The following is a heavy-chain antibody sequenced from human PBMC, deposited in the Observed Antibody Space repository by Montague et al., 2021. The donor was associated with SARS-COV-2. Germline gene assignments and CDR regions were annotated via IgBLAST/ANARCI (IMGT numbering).Heavy chain of an antibody. V-gene: IGHV4-39*01. CDR3: ARLLTGLEPPFDP. CDR2: IYYSGRT. J-gene: IGHJ5*02. CDR1: GDSIRSDNYY. D-gene: IGHD1-1*01. Sequence: SETLSLTCDVSGDSIRSDNYYWAWKCQPQGRELEWIGNIYYSGRTKYNLSIKSRITMYVDTYKNQFSLHLNLVTAADMAVYYCARLLTGLEPPFDPWGQGTLVIVSS.